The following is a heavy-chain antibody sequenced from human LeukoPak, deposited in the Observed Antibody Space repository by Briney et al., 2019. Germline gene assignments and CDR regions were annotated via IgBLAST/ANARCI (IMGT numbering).Heavy chain of an antibody. CDR2: ISGSGGST. D-gene: IGHD5-18*01. CDR1: GFTFSSYA. Sequence: GGSLRLPCAASGFTFSSYAMSWVRQAPGKGLEWVSAISGSGGSTYYADSVKGRFTISRDNSKNTLYLQMNSLRAEDTAVYYCAKGEYSYGRNWFDPWGQGTLVTVSS. CDR3: AKGEYSYGRNWFDP. V-gene: IGHV3-23*01. J-gene: IGHJ5*02.